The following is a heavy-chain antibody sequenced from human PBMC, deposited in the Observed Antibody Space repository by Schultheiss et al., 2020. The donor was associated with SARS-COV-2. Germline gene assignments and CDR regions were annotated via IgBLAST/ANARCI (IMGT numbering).Heavy chain of an antibody. CDR2: INPNSGGT. J-gene: IGHJ5*02. CDR1: GYTLTELS. D-gene: IGHD3-10*01. Sequence: ASVKVSCKVSGYTLTELSMHWVRQAPGKGLEWMGRINPNSGGTNYAQKFQGRVTMTRDTSISTAYMELRSLRSDDTAVYYCARGAYYGSGFPGFDPWGQGTLVTVSS. CDR3: ARGAYYGSGFPGFDP. V-gene: IGHV1-2*06.